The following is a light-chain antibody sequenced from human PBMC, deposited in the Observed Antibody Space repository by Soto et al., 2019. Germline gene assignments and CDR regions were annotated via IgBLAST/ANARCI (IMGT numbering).Light chain of an antibody. J-gene: IGKJ2*01. CDR1: QGIRNN. V-gene: IGKV1-6*01. Sequence: AIQMTQSPSYLSASVGDRVAITCRASQGIRNNLGWYQQKPGKAPKLLIYAASSLQSGVPSRFSGSGSGTDFTLTISSLQPEDFATYFCLQDYNYPYTFGQGTKLEIK. CDR2: AAS. CDR3: LQDYNYPYT.